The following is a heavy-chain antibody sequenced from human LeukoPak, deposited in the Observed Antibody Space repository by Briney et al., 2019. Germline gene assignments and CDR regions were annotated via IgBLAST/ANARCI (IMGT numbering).Heavy chain of an antibody. CDR3: AKRPNYDSYFDY. CDR2: ISGSGGST. CDR1: EFTFSSYA. J-gene: IGHJ4*02. Sequence: GGSLRLSCAASEFTFSSYAMSWVRQAPGKGLEWVSAISGSGGSTYYADSVKGRFTISRDNSKNTLYLQMNSLRAEDTAVYYCAKRPNYDSYFDYWGQGTLVTVSS. D-gene: IGHD3-22*01. V-gene: IGHV3-23*01.